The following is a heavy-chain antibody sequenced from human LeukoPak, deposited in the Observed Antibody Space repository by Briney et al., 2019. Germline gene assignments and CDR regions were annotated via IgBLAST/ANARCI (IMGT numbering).Heavy chain of an antibody. J-gene: IGHJ4*02. CDR1: GFTFSSCA. CDR2: ISGRDGST. V-gene: IGHV3-23*01. CDR3: AKAGSIRFDY. D-gene: IGHD1-26*01. Sequence: PGGSLRLSCAASGFTFSSCAMSWVRQAPGKGQEWVSGISGRDGSTYYADSVKGRFTISRDNSKNTLYLQMNSLRAEDTAVYYCAKAGSIRFDYWGQGTLVTVSS.